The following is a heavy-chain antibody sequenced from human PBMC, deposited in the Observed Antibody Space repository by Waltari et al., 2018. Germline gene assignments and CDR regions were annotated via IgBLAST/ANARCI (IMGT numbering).Heavy chain of an antibody. V-gene: IGHV3-33*06. J-gene: IGHJ5*02. CDR2: IWYDGSTK. CDR1: GFTFSSYG. D-gene: IGHD2-2*01. CDR3: AKQGSASLKWFDP. Sequence: QVQLVESGGGVVQPGRSLRLSCEASGFTFSSYGMHWVRQAPGKGLGCVAIIWYDGSTKYYADSVKGRFTISRDNSKNTLFLQMDSLRVEDTAVYYCAKQGSASLKWFDPWGLGTLVTVSS.